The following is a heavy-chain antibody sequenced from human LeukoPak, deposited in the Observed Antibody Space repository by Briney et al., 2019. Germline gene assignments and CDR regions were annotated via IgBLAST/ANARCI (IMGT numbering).Heavy chain of an antibody. CDR1: GVIFSRTW. CDR2: INSDGST. Sequence: GGSLRLSCAASGVIFSRTWMQWVRHAPGKGLVLVSHINSDGSTTYADSVKGLFTISRDNTKDMVYLQMSSLRAEDTAVYYCATDGAYGLTHWGQGTLVTVSS. J-gene: IGHJ4*01. D-gene: IGHD3-16*01. V-gene: IGHV3-74*01. CDR3: ATDGAYGLTH.